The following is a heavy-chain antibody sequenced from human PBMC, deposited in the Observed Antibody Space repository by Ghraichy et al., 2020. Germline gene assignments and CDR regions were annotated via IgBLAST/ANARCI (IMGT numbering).Heavy chain of an antibody. J-gene: IGHJ4*01. Sequence: LSLTCAASGFKFSDYAMSWVRQAPGKGLEWVSAISPSSVGTYYADSVKGRFTISRDNSKNTLYLQMNSLRAEDTALYYCAKEDYAGNSGFDHWGHGVLVTVSS. D-gene: IGHD4-23*01. CDR2: ISPSSVGT. V-gene: IGHV3-23*01. CDR3: AKEDYAGNSGFDH. CDR1: GFKFSDYA.